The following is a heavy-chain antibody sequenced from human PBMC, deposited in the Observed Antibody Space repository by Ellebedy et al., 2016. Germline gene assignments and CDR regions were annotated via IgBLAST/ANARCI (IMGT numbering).Heavy chain of an antibody. V-gene: IGHV3-48*01. CDR2: ISRSSSII. CDR1: GFVFSDYG. Sequence: GGSLRLSXAASGFVFSDYGMNWVRQAPGKGPEWVSYISRSSSIIYYADSVKGRFTISRDNAKNSLYLQMNSLRAEDTAVYYCARENSIVVVPAAIVRYYGMDVWGQGTTVTVSS. J-gene: IGHJ6*02. D-gene: IGHD2-2*02. CDR3: ARENSIVVVPAAIVRYYGMDV.